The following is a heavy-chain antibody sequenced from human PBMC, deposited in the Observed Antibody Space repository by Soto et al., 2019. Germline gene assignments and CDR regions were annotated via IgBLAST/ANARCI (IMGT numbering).Heavy chain of an antibody. J-gene: IGHJ4*02. CDR2: ISSSSSYI. CDR3: AIIRGGVFGY. CDR1: GFTFSSYS. D-gene: IGHD3-10*01. Sequence: GESLKISCAASGFTFSSYSMNWVRQAPGKGLEWVSSISSSSSYIYYADSVKGRFTISRDNAKNSLYLQMNSLRAEDTAVYYCAIIRGGVFGYWGQGTLVTVSS. V-gene: IGHV3-21*01.